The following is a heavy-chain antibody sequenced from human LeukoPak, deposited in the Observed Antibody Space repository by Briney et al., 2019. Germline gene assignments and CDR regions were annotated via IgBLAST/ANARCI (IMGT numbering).Heavy chain of an antibody. Sequence: GGSLRLSCAASGFTFSSYAMSWVRQAPGKGLEWVSGITSSGGNTYYADSVKGRFTISRDNSKNTPYLQMNSLRAEDMAVYYCAKENTMIVLGAFDIWGQGTMVTVSS. D-gene: IGHD3-22*01. J-gene: IGHJ3*02. V-gene: IGHV3-23*01. CDR1: GFTFSSYA. CDR2: ITSSGGNT. CDR3: AKENTMIVLGAFDI.